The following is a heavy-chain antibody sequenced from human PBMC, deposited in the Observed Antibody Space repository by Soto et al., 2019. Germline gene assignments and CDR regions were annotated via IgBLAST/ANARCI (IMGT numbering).Heavy chain of an antibody. D-gene: IGHD3-22*01. CDR1: GGSISSSNW. CDR2: IYHSGST. J-gene: IGHJ3*02. Sequence: SSETLSLTCAVSGGSISSSNWWSWVRQPPGKGLEWIGEIYHSGSTNYNPSLKSRVTISVDKSKNQFSLKLSSVTAADTAVYYCARETYYYDSSGYRRAFDIWGQGTMVT. CDR3: ARETYYYDSSGYRRAFDI. V-gene: IGHV4-4*02.